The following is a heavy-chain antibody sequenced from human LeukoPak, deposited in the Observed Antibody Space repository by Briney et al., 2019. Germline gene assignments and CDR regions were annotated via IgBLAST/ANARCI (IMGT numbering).Heavy chain of an antibody. CDR3: AKYSSIAARSSDY. V-gene: IGHV3-23*01. Sequence: QAGGSLRLSCAASGFTFSSYAMSWVRQAPGKGLEWVSAISGRGGSTYYADSVKGRFTISRDNSKNTLYLQMNSLRAEDTAVYYCAKYSSIAARSSDYWGQGTLVTVSS. CDR2: ISGRGGST. D-gene: IGHD6-6*01. CDR1: GFTFSSYA. J-gene: IGHJ4*02.